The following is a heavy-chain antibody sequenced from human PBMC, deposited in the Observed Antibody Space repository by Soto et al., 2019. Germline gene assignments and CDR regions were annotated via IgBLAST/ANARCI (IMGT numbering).Heavy chain of an antibody. CDR3: AREEPIVGAQFDY. CDR1: GFTFSSYE. Sequence: EVQLVESGGGLVQPGGSLRLSCAASGFTFSSYEMNWVRQAPGKGLEWVSYISSSGSTIYYADSVKGRFTISRDNAKNSLYLQMNSLRAEDTAVYYCAREEPIVGAQFDYWGQVTLVTVSS. J-gene: IGHJ4*02. D-gene: IGHD1-26*01. V-gene: IGHV3-48*03. CDR2: ISSSGSTI.